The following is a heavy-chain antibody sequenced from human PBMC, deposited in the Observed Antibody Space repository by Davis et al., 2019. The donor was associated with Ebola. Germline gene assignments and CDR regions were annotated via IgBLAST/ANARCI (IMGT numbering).Heavy chain of an antibody. Sequence: PGGSLRLSCAASGFTFSSYSMNWVRQAPGKGLEWVSSISSSSSYIYYADSVKGRFTISRDNAKNSLYLQMNSLRAEDTAVYYCARPYCGGDCYTFVGGSRAFDIWGQGTMVTVSS. CDR2: ISSSSSYI. J-gene: IGHJ3*02. V-gene: IGHV3-21*04. CDR1: GFTFSSYS. D-gene: IGHD2-21*02. CDR3: ARPYCGGDCYTFVGGSRAFDI.